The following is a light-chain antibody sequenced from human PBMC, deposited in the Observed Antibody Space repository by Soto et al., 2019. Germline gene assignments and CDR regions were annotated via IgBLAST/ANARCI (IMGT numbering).Light chain of an antibody. Sequence: DIRMTQSPSTLSASVGGRVTITCRASHSVSPWLAWYQQKPGKAPKLLIYRTSSLQNVVPARFSGRGAGTDFFLTISNLQPDDFATYYYQQYSSSSTFGQGTRVELK. CDR3: QQYSSSST. V-gene: IGKV1-5*03. J-gene: IGKJ1*01. CDR2: RTS. CDR1: HSVSPW.